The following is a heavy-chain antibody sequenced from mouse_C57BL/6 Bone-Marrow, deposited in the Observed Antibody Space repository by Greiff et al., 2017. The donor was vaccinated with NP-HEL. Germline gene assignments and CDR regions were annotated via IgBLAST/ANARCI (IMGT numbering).Heavy chain of an antibody. D-gene: IGHD1-1*01. Sequence: QVQLKQSGAELVKPGASVKLSCKASGYTFTSYWMHWVKQRPGQGLEWIGMIHPNSGSTNYNEKFKSKATLTVDKSSSTAYMQLSSLTSEDSAVYYCARGYYGSSYYFDYWGQGTTLTVSS. J-gene: IGHJ2*01. V-gene: IGHV1-64*01. CDR3: ARGYYGSSYYFDY. CDR1: GYTFTSYW. CDR2: IHPNSGST.